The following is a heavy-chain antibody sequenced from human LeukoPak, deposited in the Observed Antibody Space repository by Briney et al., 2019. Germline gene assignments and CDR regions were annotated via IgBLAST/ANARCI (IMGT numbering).Heavy chain of an antibody. D-gene: IGHD6-13*01. J-gene: IGHJ4*02. CDR3: ARQTRHSKWTSDY. Sequence: GESLKISCKGSGYTFTNYWIGWVRQMPGKGLEWMGIIYPGDSDSRYSPSFQGQVTISADKSISTAYLQWSSLKASDTAMYYCARQTRHSKWTSDYWGQGTLVTVSS. CDR2: IYPGDSDS. CDR1: GYTFTNYW. V-gene: IGHV5-51*01.